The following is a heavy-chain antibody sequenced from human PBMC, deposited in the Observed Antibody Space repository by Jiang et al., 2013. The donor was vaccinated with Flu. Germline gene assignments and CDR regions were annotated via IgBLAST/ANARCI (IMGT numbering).Heavy chain of an antibody. CDR1: GGTFSSYA. CDR2: IIPIFGTA. D-gene: IGHD3-10*01. CDR3: ASSSEDVLVRGVRHYYGMDV. V-gene: IGHV1-69*01. Sequence: EVKKPGSSVKVSCKASGGTFSSYAISWVRQAPGQGLEWMGGIIPIFGTANYAQKFQGRVTITADESTSTAYMELSSLRSEDTAVYYCASSSEDVLVRGVRHYYGMDVWGQGTTVTVSS. J-gene: IGHJ6*02.